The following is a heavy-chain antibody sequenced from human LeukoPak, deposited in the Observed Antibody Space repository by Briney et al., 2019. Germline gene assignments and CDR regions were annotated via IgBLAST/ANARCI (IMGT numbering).Heavy chain of an antibody. CDR1: GGSFSGYY. CDR3: AREGANFDY. D-gene: IGHD1-26*01. Sequence: SETLSLTCAVYGGSFSGYYWSWIRQPSGKGLEWIGEINHSGSTNYNPSLKSRVTISVDTSKNQFSLKLSSVTAADTAVYYCAREGANFDYWGQGTLVTVSS. CDR2: INHSGST. J-gene: IGHJ4*02. V-gene: IGHV4-34*01.